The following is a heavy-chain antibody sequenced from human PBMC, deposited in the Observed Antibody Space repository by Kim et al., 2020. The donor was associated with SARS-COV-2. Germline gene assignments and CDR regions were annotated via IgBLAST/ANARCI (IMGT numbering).Heavy chain of an antibody. V-gene: IGHV4-59*08. D-gene: IGHD3-9*01. CDR1: GGSISSYY. Sequence: SETLSLTCTVSGGSISSYYWSWIRQPPGKGLEWIGYIYYSGSTNCNPSLKSRVTMSVDTSKNQFSLKLSSVTAADTAVYYCAAGCNSDWYYFDYWGQGP. J-gene: IGHJ4*02. CDR2: IYYSGST. CDR3: AAGCNSDWYYFDY.